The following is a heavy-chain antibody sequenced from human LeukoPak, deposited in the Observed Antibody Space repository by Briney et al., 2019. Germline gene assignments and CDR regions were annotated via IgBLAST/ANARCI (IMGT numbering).Heavy chain of an antibody. Sequence: ASVKVSCKASGGTFSSYAISWVRQAPGQGLEWMGGIIPIFGTANYAQKFQGRVTITADESTSTAYMELSSLRSEDTAVYYCASLGGDMDLDTFDYYYSGMDLWGQGTTVTVSS. CDR3: ASLGGDMDLDTFDYYYSGMDL. J-gene: IGHJ6*02. V-gene: IGHV1-69*13. CDR2: IIPIFGTA. CDR1: GGTFSSYA. D-gene: IGHD2-21*02.